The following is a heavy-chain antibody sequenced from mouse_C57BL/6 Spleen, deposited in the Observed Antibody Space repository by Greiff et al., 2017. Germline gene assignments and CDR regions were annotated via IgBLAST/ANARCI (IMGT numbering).Heavy chain of an antibody. D-gene: IGHD2-4*01. CDR1: GYSITSGYY. V-gene: IGHV3-6*01. CDR3: ANYDYDDGAWFAY. Sequence: VQLQQSGPGLVKPSQSLSLTCSVTGYSITSGYYWNWIRQFPGNKLEWMGYISYDGSNNYNPSLKNRISITRDTSKNQFFLKLNSVTTEDTATYYCANYDYDDGAWFAYWGQGTLVTVSA. CDR2: ISYDGSN. J-gene: IGHJ3*01.